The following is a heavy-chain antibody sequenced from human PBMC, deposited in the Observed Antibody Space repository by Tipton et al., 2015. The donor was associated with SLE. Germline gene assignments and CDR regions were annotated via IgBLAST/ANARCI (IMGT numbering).Heavy chain of an antibody. V-gene: IGHV4-61*01. Sequence: GLVKPSQTLSLTCAISGDSVSSNSAAWSWIRQPPGKGLEWIGYIYYSGSTNYNPSLKSRVTISVDTSKNQFSLKLSSVTAADTAVYYCARGPYPDYWGQGTLVTVSS. CDR3: ARGPYPDY. CDR2: IYYSGST. J-gene: IGHJ4*02. CDR1: GDSVSSNSAA.